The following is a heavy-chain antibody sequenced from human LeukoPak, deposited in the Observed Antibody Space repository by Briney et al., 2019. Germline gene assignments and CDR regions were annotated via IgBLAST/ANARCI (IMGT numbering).Heavy chain of an antibody. CDR3: ARRDRITMVRGVIITSYYFDY. V-gene: IGHV4-61*02. CDR1: GGPISSGSYY. D-gene: IGHD3-10*01. Sequence: PSETLSLTCTVSGGPISSGSYYWSWIRQPAGKGLEWLGRIYTSGSTNYNPSLKSRVTISVDTSKNQFSLKLSSVTAADTAVYYCARRDRITMVRGVIITSYYFDYWGQGTLVTVSS. J-gene: IGHJ4*02. CDR2: IYTSGST.